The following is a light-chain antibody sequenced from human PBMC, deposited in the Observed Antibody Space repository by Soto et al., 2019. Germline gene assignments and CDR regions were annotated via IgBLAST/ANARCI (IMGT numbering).Light chain of an antibody. V-gene: IGLV7-46*01. CDR1: TGAVTSGHY. J-gene: IGLJ1*01. CDR3: LITCSGARPYV. CDR2: DTS. Sequence: QAVVTQEPSLTVSPGGTITLTCGSSTGAVTSGHYPYWFQQKPGQAPRTLIYDTSNRHSWTPARFSGSLLGGKAALTLSGAQSEDEADYYCLITCSGARPYVFGTGTKVTVL.